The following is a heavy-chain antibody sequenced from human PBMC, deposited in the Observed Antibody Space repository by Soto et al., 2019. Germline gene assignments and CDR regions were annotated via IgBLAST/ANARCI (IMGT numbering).Heavy chain of an antibody. J-gene: IGHJ4*02. D-gene: IGHD6-13*01. V-gene: IGHV1-18*01. CDR3: ARDARYSSSWYYFDY. CDR1: GYTFTSYG. Sequence: ASVKVSCKASGYTFTSYGISWVRQAPGQGLEWMGWISAYNGNTNYAQKLQGRVTMTTDTSTSTAYMELRSLRSDDTAVDYCARDARYSSSWYYFDYWGQGTLVTVSS. CDR2: ISAYNGNT.